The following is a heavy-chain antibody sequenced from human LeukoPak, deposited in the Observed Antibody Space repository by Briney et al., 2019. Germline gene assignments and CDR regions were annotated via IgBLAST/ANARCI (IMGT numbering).Heavy chain of an antibody. CDR1: GGSISGFY. D-gene: IGHD6-6*01. CDR3: TRQYSSSYYSDY. CDR2: INHSRST. J-gene: IGHJ4*02. Sequence: SETLSLTCGVSGGSISGFYWAWIRQTPGKGLEWVGEINHSRSTTYNPSLESRVTISIDPFKKQFTLNLTSLTAADTAVYYCTRQYSSSYYSDYWGQGTLVTVSS. V-gene: IGHV4-34*01.